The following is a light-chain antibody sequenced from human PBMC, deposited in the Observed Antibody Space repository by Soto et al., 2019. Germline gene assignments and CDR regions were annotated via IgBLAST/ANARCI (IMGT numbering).Light chain of an antibody. CDR2: DNN. CDR3: GTWDTSLSEGV. V-gene: IGLV1-51*01. Sequence: QAVVTQPPSVSAAPGQMVTISCSGSDSNIGNNYVSWYQQLPGTAPKLLIYDNNKRPSGIPDRFSGSKSGTSATLGITGLQTGDEADYYCGTWDTSLSEGVFGGGTSSPS. J-gene: IGLJ3*02. CDR1: DSNIGNNY.